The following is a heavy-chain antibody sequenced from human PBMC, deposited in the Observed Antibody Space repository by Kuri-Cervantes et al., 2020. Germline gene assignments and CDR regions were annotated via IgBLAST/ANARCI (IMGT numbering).Heavy chain of an antibody. D-gene: IGHD7-27*01. J-gene: IGHJ4*02. CDR2: ISSSGDFI. Sequence: GGSLRLSCVASGFTFSSYTMNWVRQAPGKGLEWVSSISSSGDFIDYAESLKGRFTVSRDNGKNSLYLQMNSLRAEDTAVYYCASNWDRFDYWGQGTLVTVSS. CDR3: ASNWDRFDY. CDR1: GFTFSSYT. V-gene: IGHV3-21*01.